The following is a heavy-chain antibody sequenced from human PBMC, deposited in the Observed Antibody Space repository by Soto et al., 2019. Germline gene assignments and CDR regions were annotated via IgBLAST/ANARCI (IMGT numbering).Heavy chain of an antibody. Sequence: AASVKVSCKASGGTFSSYAISWVRQAPGQGLEWMGGIIPIFGTANYAQKFQGRVTITADESTGTAYMELSSLRSEDTAVYYCAREYDSSGYRGFDYWGQGTLVTVSS. CDR1: GGTFSSYA. J-gene: IGHJ4*02. CDR3: AREYDSSGYRGFDY. D-gene: IGHD3-22*01. CDR2: IIPIFGTA. V-gene: IGHV1-69*13.